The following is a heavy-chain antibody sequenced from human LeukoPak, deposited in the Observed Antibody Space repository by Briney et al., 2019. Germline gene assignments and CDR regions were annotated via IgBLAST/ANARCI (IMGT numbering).Heavy chain of an antibody. Sequence: GGSLRLSCAASGFTLSSYSMNWVRQAPGKGLEWVSSISSSSSYIYYADSVKGRFTISRDNAKNSLYLQMNSLRAEDTAVYYCARDARPVQRYSSSWYHSAEYFQHWGQGTLVTVSS. V-gene: IGHV3-21*01. D-gene: IGHD6-13*01. CDR2: ISSSSSYI. CDR1: GFTLSSYS. CDR3: ARDARPVQRYSSSWYHSAEYFQH. J-gene: IGHJ1*01.